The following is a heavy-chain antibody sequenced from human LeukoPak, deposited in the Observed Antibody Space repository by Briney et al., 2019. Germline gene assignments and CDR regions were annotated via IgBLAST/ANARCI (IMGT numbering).Heavy chain of an antibody. CDR1: GFTLSYYW. CDR2: IMQDGSEK. D-gene: IGHD5-24*01. Sequence: GGSLRLSCAASGFTLSYYWMTWVRRAPGKGLEWVANIMQDGSEKYYVDSAKGRFTISRDNAKNSLYLQMNSLRAEDTAVYYCARHSAGYTTFFDYWGQGTLVTVSS. J-gene: IGHJ4*02. CDR3: ARHSAGYTTFFDY. V-gene: IGHV3-7*04.